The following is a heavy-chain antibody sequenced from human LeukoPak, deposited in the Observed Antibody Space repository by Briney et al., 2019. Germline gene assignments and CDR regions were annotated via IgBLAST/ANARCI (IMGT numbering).Heavy chain of an antibody. Sequence: SETLSLTCTVAGGSISSNYWSWIRQPPGKGLEWIGYIYNSVGTNYNPSLKSRVTISIDPSTNQFSLKRNSVTAADTAVYYCAAESERWLLRSWGQGTRVTGPS. CDR3: AAESERWLLRS. CDR2: IYNSVGT. V-gene: IGHV4-59*01. J-gene: IGHJ4*02. CDR1: GGSISSNY. D-gene: IGHD6-19*01.